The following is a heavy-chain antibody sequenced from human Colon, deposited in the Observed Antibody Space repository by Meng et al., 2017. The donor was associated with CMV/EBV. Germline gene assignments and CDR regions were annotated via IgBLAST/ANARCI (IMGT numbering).Heavy chain of an antibody. Sequence: ASVKVSCKASGYTFTSYGINWVRQATGQGLEWMGWMNPNSGNTGYAQKFQGRVTITRNTSISTAYMELSSLRSEDTAVYYCAREGIGRGDAFDIWGQGTMVTVSS. J-gene: IGHJ3*02. CDR2: MNPNSGNT. CDR3: AREGIGRGDAFDI. CDR1: GYTFTSYG. D-gene: IGHD1-1*01. V-gene: IGHV1-8*03.